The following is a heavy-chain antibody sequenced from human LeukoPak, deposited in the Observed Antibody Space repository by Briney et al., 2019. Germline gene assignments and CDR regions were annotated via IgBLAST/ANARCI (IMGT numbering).Heavy chain of an antibody. CDR3: ARAAYCGVDCYLFDY. V-gene: IGHV4-39*01. Sequence: PSETLSLTCTVSSDSIYSSNYYWGWIRQPPGKGLEWIGSIYYSGSTYYNSSLKSRVTISVDTSKNQFSLKLSSLTAADQAVYYCARAAYCGVDCYLFDYWGQGTLVTVFS. D-gene: IGHD2-21*02. CDR2: IYYSGST. CDR1: SDSIYSSNYY. J-gene: IGHJ4*02.